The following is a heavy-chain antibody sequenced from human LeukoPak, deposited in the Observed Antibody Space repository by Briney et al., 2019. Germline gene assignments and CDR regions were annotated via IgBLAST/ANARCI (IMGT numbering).Heavy chain of an antibody. J-gene: IGHJ4*02. V-gene: IGHV4-31*11. CDR1: GGSIISGGYY. CDR2: IYNSGTI. D-gene: IGHD1-14*01. Sequence: TLSLTCAVSGGSIISGGYYWVWIRQHPGKGLEWIGYIYNSGTIYYNPSLKSRVTILADTSKNQLSLKLSSVTAEDTAVYYCERDRSEGVEVSYFDYWGQGTLVTVSS. CDR3: ERDRSEGVEVSYFDY.